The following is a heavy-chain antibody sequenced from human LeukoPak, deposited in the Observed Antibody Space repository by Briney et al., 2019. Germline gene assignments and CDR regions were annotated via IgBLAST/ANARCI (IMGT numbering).Heavy chain of an antibody. CDR3: ARDGPTSTAPFDY. J-gene: IGHJ4*02. Sequence: SETLSLTCTVSGGPITSHIWSWIRQPPGEGLEWIGNFYHAGNSKLNPSLKSRVTMSIDTSKNQFSLELRSMTAADTAVYYCARDGPTSTAPFDYWGQGTLVTVSS. CDR2: FYHAGNS. CDR1: GGPITSHI. D-gene: IGHD1-26*01. V-gene: IGHV4-59*11.